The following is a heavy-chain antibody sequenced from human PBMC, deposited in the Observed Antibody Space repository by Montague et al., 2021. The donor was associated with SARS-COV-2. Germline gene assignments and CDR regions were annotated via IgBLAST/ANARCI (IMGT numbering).Heavy chain of an antibody. D-gene: IGHD6-13*01. CDR2: TYYRSKWYY. Sequence: CAISGDSVFSNTAAWNWLRRSPSRRLDWLGRTYYRSKWYYGYAVXVKXRMTISPDTSKNQFSLQLSSVTPEDRAVYYCARDPRYSLSWSFDYWGQGTLVTVSA. CDR3: ARDPRYSLSWSFDY. CDR1: GDSVFSNTAA. J-gene: IGHJ4*02. V-gene: IGHV6-1*01.